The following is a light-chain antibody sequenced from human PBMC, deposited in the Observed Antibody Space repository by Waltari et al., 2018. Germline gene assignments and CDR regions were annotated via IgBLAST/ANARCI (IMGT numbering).Light chain of an antibody. CDR2: DVS. CDR1: QNLGNN. CDR3: HQSFTIPVA. J-gene: IGKJ4*01. Sequence: DIQVTQSPSSLSASVGDRVSITCRASQNLGNNLNWYQQQPGRAPKLLIYDVSSLNSGVPSRFRGSSSGTEFTLTISSLQPEDFATYYCHQSFTIPVAFGGGTKVDI. V-gene: IGKV1-39*01.